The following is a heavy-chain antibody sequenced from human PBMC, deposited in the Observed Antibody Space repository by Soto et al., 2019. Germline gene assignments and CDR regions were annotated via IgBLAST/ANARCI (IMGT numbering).Heavy chain of an antibody. CDR3: ARGGTPIEY. CDR2: ISAYNGNT. V-gene: IGHV1-18*01. J-gene: IGHJ4*02. Sequence: QVQLVQSGAEVKKPGASVKVSCKASGYTFTNFGISWVRQAPGQGLEWMGWISAYNGNTNYAQKFQGRVTMTTDTPTSTAYLAVRSLRFDDTSVYYCARGGTPIEYWGQGTLVTVSS. D-gene: IGHD3-16*01. CDR1: GYTFTNFG.